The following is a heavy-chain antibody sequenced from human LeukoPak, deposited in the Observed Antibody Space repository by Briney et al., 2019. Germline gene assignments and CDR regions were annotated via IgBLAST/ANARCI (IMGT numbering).Heavy chain of an antibody. D-gene: IGHD5/OR15-5a*01. CDR1: GFIFSTYT. V-gene: IGHV3-23*01. CDR3: AKAAVYHDSCPDS. CDR2: ISSSGGST. J-gene: IGHJ4*02. Sequence: GGSLRLSCAASGFIFSTYTMNWVRQAPGKGLEWVSPISSSGGSTYYADSVKGRFTISRDNSKDTLYLQVISLRAEDTAVYYCAKAAVYHDSCPDSWGQGTLVTVSS.